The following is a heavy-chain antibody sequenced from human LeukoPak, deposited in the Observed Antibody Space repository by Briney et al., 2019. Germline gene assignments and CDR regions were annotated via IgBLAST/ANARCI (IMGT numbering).Heavy chain of an antibody. D-gene: IGHD3-9*01. CDR1: GFTFSSYA. CDR2: ISYDGSNK. CDR3: ARAPRGYFDWLLYPDPFDY. Sequence: TGGSLRLSCAASGFTFSSYAMHWVRQAPGKGLEWVAVISYDGSNKYYADSVKGRFTISRDNSKNTLYLQMNGLRAEDTAVYYCARAPRGYFDWLLYPDPFDYWGQGTLVTVSS. V-gene: IGHV3-30-3*01. J-gene: IGHJ4*02.